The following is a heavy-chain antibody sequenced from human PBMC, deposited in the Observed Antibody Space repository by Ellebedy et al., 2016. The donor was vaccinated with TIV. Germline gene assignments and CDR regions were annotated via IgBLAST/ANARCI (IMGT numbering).Heavy chain of an antibody. CDR1: GGTFSSYA. CDR3: ASRDLLPASLWGD. D-gene: IGHD2-15*01. CDR2: ISGSGGST. Sequence: ASVKVSCKASGGTFSSYAMSWVRQAPGKGLEWVSAISGSGGSTYYADSVKGRFTISRDNSKNTLYLQMNSLRPEDTAVYYCASRDLLPASLWGDWGQGTLVTVSS. V-gene: IGHV3-23*01. J-gene: IGHJ4*02.